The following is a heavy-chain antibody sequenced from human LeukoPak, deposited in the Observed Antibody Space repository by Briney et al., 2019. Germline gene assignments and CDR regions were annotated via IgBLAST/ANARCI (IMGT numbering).Heavy chain of an antibody. CDR3: ARDPSTFYFDY. V-gene: IGHV4-59*01. J-gene: IGHJ4*02. CDR1: GGSISSYY. D-gene: IGHD3-16*01. CDR2: IYSSGST. Sequence: PSETLSLTCTVSGGSISSYYWSWIRQPPGKGLEWIGYIYSSGSTDYNPSLKSRVTISVDTSKSQFSLKLSSVTAADTAIYYCARDPSTFYFDYWGQGALVTVPS.